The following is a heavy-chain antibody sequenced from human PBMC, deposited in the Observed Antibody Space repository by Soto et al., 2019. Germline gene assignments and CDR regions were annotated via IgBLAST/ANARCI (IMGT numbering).Heavy chain of an antibody. CDR2: IYYSGST. Sequence: PSETLSLTCTFSGGSISSSSYYLGWIRQPPGKGLEWIGSIYYSGSTYYNPSLKSRVTISVDTSKNQFSLKLSSVTAADTAVYYCARDDSSGYYPYYFDYWGQGTLVTVSS. CDR3: ARDDSSGYYPYYFDY. V-gene: IGHV4-39*02. J-gene: IGHJ4*02. D-gene: IGHD3-22*01. CDR1: GGSISSSSYY.